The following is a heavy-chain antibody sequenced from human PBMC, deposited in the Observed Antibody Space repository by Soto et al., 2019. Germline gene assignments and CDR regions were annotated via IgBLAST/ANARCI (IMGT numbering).Heavy chain of an antibody. CDR3: ASRYCSSTSCYTFGSSYETYYYGMDV. J-gene: IGHJ6*02. Sequence: QVQLVQSGAEVQKPGSSVKVSCKASGGTFSSNAISWVRQAPGQGLEWMGGIIPIFGTANYAQKFQGRVTITADESTSTAYMELSSLRSEDTAVYYCASRYCSSTSCYTFGSSYETYYYGMDVWGQGTTVTVSS. CDR2: IIPIFGTA. V-gene: IGHV1-69*01. CDR1: GGTFSSNA. D-gene: IGHD2-2*02.